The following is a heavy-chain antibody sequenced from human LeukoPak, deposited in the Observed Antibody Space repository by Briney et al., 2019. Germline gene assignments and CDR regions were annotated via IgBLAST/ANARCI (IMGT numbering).Heavy chain of an antibody. CDR3: ARVGGYSYGPPMD. J-gene: IGHJ4*02. V-gene: IGHV3-74*01. Sequence: PGGSLRLSCAASGFTFSSYWVHWVRQAPGKGLVWVSRINSDGSSTSYADSVKGRFTISRDNAKNTLYLQMNSLRAEDTAVYYCARVGGYSYGPPMDWGQGTLVTVSS. CDR2: INSDGSST. D-gene: IGHD5-18*01. CDR1: GFTFSSYW.